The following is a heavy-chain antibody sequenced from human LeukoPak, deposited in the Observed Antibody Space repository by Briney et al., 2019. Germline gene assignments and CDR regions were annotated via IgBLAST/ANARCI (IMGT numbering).Heavy chain of an antibody. CDR2: KKQDGGEK. CDR1: GFTFSSYW. Sequence: GGSLRLSCAASGFTFSSYWMSWVRQAPGRGLEWVANKKQDGGEKYYVDSVKGRFTISRDNAKNSLFLQMNSLRVEDTAVYYYARYYDFWSGYPPFDYWGQGTLVTVSS. D-gene: IGHD3-3*01. V-gene: IGHV3-7*01. CDR3: ARYYDFWSGYPPFDY. J-gene: IGHJ4*02.